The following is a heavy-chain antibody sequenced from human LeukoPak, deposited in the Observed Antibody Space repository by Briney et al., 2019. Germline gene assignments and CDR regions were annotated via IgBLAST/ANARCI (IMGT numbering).Heavy chain of an antibody. CDR1: GGSINRGGYS. CDR3: ARGGHLSVWGSYRPRDPFDY. J-gene: IGHJ4*02. D-gene: IGHD3-16*02. Sequence: KPSQTLSLTCAVSGGSINRGGYSWNWIRQPPGKGLEWIGEINHSGSTNYNPSLKSRVTISVDTSKNQFSLKLSSVTAADTAVYYCARGGHLSVWGSYRPRDPFDYWGQGTLVTVSS. CDR2: INHSGST. V-gene: IGHV4-34*01.